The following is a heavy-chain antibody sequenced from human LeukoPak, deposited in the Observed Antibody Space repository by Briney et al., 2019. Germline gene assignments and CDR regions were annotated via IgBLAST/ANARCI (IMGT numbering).Heavy chain of an antibody. V-gene: IGHV3-21*01. CDR3: AKGATLKDFDY. CDR1: GFTFSSYS. D-gene: IGHD1-26*01. Sequence: AGGSLRLSCAASGFTFSSYSMNWVRQAPGKGLEWVSSISSSSSYIYYADSVKGRFTISRDNAKNSLYLQMNSLRAEDTAVYYCAKGATLKDFDYWGQGTLVTVSS. J-gene: IGHJ4*02. CDR2: ISSSSSYI.